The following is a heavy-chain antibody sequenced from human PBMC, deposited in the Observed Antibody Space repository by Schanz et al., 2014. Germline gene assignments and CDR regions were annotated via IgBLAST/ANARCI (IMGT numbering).Heavy chain of an antibody. CDR2: IYSGGST. CDR3: ARDRWDWNNAFDI. V-gene: IGHV3-66*01. J-gene: IGHJ3*02. D-gene: IGHD1-1*01. Sequence: EVQLVESGGGLVKPGGSLRLSCAASGFTMRNEWMSWVRQAPGKGLEWVSVIYSGGSTYYADSVKGRFTISRDNSKNTLYLQMNSLRAEDTAVYYCARDRWDWNNAFDIWGQGTMVTVSS. CDR1: GFTMRNEW.